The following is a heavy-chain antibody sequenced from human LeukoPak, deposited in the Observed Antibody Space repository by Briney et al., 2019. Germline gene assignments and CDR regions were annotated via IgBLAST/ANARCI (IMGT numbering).Heavy chain of an antibody. CDR2: VYYGRTT. CDR1: TFSSYA. D-gene: IGHD5-12*01. V-gene: IGHV4-39*01. Sequence: TFSSYAMSWVRQSPGKGLEWIGSVYYGRTTYYNPSLDGRVTVSLDTSANQFSLQLNSVTAADTAVYYCVRHDGRGGATMGAFDSWGQGSLVTVSS. CDR3: VRHDGRGGATMGAFDS. J-gene: IGHJ5*01.